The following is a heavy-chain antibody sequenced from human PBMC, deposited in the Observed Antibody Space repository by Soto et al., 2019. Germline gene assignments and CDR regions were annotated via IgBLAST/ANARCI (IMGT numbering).Heavy chain of an antibody. CDR3: ASLGYCSGGSCFQFDY. Sequence: QVQLVQSGAEVKKPGSSVKVSCKASGGTFSSYTISWVRQAPGQGLEWMGRIIPILGIANYAQKFQGRVTITADKSTSTASMELSSLRSEDTAVYYCASLGYCSGGSCFQFDYWGQGTLVTVSS. J-gene: IGHJ4*02. V-gene: IGHV1-69*02. D-gene: IGHD2-15*01. CDR1: GGTFSSYT. CDR2: IIPILGIA.